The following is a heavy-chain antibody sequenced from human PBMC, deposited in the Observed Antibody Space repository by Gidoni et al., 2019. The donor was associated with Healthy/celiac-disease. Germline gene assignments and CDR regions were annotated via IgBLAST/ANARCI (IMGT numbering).Heavy chain of an antibody. CDR2: IKTNTGNP. Sequence: QVQRVQSGSELKKPGASVKVSCKASGYTFTSYAMNWVRQAPGQGLEWIGWIKTNTGNPTYAKGFTGRFVFSLDTSVSTAYLQVCSLKAEDTALYYCARGVRGYSYGYEAFDIWGQGTMVTVSS. J-gene: IGHJ3*02. D-gene: IGHD5-18*01. CDR1: GYTFTSYA. CDR3: ARGVRGYSYGYEAFDI. V-gene: IGHV7-4-1*01.